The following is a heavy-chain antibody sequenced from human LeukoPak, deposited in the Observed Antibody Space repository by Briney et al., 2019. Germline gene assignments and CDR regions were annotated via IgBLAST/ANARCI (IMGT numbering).Heavy chain of an antibody. Sequence: PSQTLSLTCTVSGGSISGGSYYWRWIRQPAGKGLVGIGRIYTSGSTNYNPSLKSRVTISVDTSKNQSSLKLSSVTAADTAVYYCASTSSGWYVRYFDYWGQGTLVTVSS. CDR3: ASTSSGWYVRYFDY. CDR2: IYTSGST. V-gene: IGHV4-61*02. J-gene: IGHJ4*02. D-gene: IGHD6-19*01. CDR1: GGSISGGSYY.